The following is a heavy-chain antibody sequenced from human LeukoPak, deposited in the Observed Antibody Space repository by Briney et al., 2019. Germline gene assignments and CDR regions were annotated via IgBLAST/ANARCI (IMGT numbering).Heavy chain of an antibody. D-gene: IGHD3-9*01. CDR2: IYYSGST. V-gene: IGHV4-59*11. CDR3: ARINDILTGSYPYYFDY. CDR1: GGSISSHY. J-gene: IGHJ4*02. Sequence: SETLSLTCTVSGGSISSHYWSWIRQPPGKGLAWIGYIYYSGSTNYNHSLKSRVTISVDTSKNQFSLKLSSVTAADTAVYYCARINDILTGSYPYYFDYWGQGTLVTVSS.